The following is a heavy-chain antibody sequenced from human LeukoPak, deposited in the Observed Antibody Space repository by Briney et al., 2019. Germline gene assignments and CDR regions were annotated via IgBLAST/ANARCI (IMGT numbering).Heavy chain of an antibody. CDR2: IYYSGST. CDR3: ARVFRGYSYGPFDY. J-gene: IGHJ4*02. V-gene: IGHV4-59*01. Sequence: SETLSLTCTVSGGSINSYYWGWIRQPPGKGLEWIGYIYYSGSTNYNPSLKSRVTISVDTSKNQFSLKLSSVTAADTAVYYCARVFRGYSYGPFDYWGQGTLVTVSS. CDR1: GGSINSYY. D-gene: IGHD5-18*01.